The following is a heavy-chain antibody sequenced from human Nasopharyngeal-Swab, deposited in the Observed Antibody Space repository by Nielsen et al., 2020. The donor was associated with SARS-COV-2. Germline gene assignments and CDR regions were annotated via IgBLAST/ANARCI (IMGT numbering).Heavy chain of an antibody. CDR3: ARGNYYDSSGYSYYFDY. Sequence: SCTVSGGSISSGNYYWSWIRQPAGKGLEWIGRIYTSGSTNYNPSLKSRVTISVDTSKNQFSLKLSSVTAADTAVYYCARGNYYDSSGYSYYFDYWGQGTLVTVSS. V-gene: IGHV4-61*02. CDR1: GGSISSGNYY. CDR2: IYTSGST. D-gene: IGHD3-22*01. J-gene: IGHJ4*02.